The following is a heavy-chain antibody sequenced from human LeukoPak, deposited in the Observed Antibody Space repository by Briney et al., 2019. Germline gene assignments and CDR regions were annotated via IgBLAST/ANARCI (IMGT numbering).Heavy chain of an antibody. CDR2: ISGSGGST. D-gene: IGHD3-16*02. V-gene: IGHV3-23*01. Sequence: GGSLRLSCAASGFTFSNFLMTWVRQAPGKGPEWVSAISGSGGSTYYADSVKGRFAISRDNSKNTLYLQMNSLRAEDTAVYYCAKDDIVAFDIWGQGTMVTVSS. CDR3: AKDDIVAFDI. J-gene: IGHJ3*02. CDR1: GFTFSNFL.